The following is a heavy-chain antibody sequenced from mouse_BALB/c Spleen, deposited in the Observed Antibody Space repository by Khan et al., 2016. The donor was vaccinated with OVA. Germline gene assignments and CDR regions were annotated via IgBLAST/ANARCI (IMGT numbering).Heavy chain of an antibody. V-gene: IGHV3-2*02. CDR2: ISYSGNI. Sequence: VQLLQSGPGLVKPSQSLSLTCTVTGYSITSDYAWNWIRQFPGNKLEWMGFISYSGNINYNPSLKSRISITRDTSKNQFFLLLNSMTTEDTATDYCAKDCGGDLDYWGQGTTLTVSS. CDR1: GYSITSDYA. CDR3: AKDCGGDLDY. J-gene: IGHJ2*01.